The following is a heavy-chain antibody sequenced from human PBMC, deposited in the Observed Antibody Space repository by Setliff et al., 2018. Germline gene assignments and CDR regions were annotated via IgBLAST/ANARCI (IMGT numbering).Heavy chain of an antibody. D-gene: IGHD1-26*01. CDR2: ISGSSEFI. V-gene: IGHV3-21*01. CDR1: GFTFSSYT. J-gene: IGHJ4*02. Sequence: GGSLRLSCAASGFTFSSYTINWVRQAPGKGLEWVSSISGSSEFIYYADSVKGRFTISRDNAKNSLYLQMNSLRAEDTAVYYCARDRGSGSYFLRYFDYWGQGTLVTVSS. CDR3: ARDRGSGSYFLRYFDY.